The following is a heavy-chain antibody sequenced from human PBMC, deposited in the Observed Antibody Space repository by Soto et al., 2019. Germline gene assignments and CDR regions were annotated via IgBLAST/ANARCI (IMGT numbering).Heavy chain of an antibody. Sequence: QLQLQESGPGLVKPSATLSPKCTVSGGSISSRSYYWGWIRQPPGKGLEWIGNIYYSGYSGTTYYNPSLKSRLPISVDTSNNQLSLKLSSVTAADTAVYFCVSTSEWSVLDNWGQGTLVIVSS. J-gene: IGHJ4*02. D-gene: IGHD3-3*01. V-gene: IGHV4-39*01. CDR1: GGSISSRSYY. CDR2: IYYSGYSGTT. CDR3: VSTSEWSVLDN.